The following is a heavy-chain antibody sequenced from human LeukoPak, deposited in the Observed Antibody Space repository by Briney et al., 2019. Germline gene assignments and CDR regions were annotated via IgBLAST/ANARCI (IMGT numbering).Heavy chain of an antibody. D-gene: IGHD3-10*01. J-gene: IGHJ4*02. CDR1: GYTFTSYG. CDR3: ARDPVVYGSGSYSQSYYSDY. Sequence: GASVKVSCKASGYTFTSYGISWVRQAPGQGLEWMGGIIPIFGTANYAQKFQGRVTITADESTSTAYMELSSLRSEDTAVYYCARDPVVYGSGSYSQSYYSDYWGQGTLVTVSS. V-gene: IGHV1-69*13. CDR2: IIPIFGTA.